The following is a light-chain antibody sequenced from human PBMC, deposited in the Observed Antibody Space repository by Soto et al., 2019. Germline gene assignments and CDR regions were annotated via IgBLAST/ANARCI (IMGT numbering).Light chain of an antibody. J-gene: IGKJ5*01. Sequence: DIQMPQSPSSLSASVGDRVTITCQASQGISNFLNWYQQKPGKAPKLLIYDASNLATGVPSRFSGSGSGTDFSFTISSLQPEDIATYYCQQYDKLRITFGQGTRLEIK. CDR3: QQYDKLRIT. CDR1: QGISNF. CDR2: DAS. V-gene: IGKV1-33*01.